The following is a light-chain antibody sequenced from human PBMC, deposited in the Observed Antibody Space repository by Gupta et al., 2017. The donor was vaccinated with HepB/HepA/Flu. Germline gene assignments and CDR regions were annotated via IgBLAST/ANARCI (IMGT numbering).Light chain of an antibody. CDR1: QSVSSSY. CDR3: QQYGSSPWT. V-gene: IGKV3-20*01. Sequence: IVLQQSPANLSLSPGERSTLSCRASQSVSSSYLAGYRQKPGQAPRLLIVGASSRATGIPDRCSGRGSGTDFTLTISRLEPEDFAVYYCQQYGSSPWTFGLGSKVEIK. CDR2: GAS. J-gene: IGKJ1*01.